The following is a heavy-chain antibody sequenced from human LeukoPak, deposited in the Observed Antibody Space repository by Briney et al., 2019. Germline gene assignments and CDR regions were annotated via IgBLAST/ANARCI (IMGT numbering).Heavy chain of an antibody. CDR3: AREGSGRDYYYYYMDV. CDR1: GYTFTGYY. D-gene: IGHD3-10*01. J-gene: IGHJ6*03. Sequence: ASVKVSCKASGYTFTGYYMHWVRQAPGQGLEWTGWINPNSGGTNYAQKFQGRVTMTRDTSISTAYMELSRLRSDDTAVYYCAREGSGRDYYYYYMDVWGKGTTVAVSS. V-gene: IGHV1-2*02. CDR2: INPNSGGT.